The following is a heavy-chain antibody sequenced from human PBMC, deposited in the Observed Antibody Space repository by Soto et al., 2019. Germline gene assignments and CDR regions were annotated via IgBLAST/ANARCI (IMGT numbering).Heavy chain of an antibody. CDR2: INHSGST. Sequence: PSETLSLTCSVYVGSFSGYYWSWIRQPPGKGLEWIGEINHSGSTNYNPSLKSRVTISVDTSKNQFSLKLSSVTAADTAVYYCARGRRDRSSWRYYYYGRDVWGQGTTVTGSS. D-gene: IGHD6-13*01. CDR3: ARGRRDRSSWRYYYYGRDV. V-gene: IGHV4-34*01. J-gene: IGHJ6*02. CDR1: VGSFSGYY.